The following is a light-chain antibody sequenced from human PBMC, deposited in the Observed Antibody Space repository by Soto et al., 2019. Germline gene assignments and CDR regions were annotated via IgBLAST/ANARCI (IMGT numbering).Light chain of an antibody. CDR1: SSDIGTYIY. Sequence: QSVLTQPASVSGSPGQSITISCTGTSSDIGTYIYVSWDLQHPGKAPKLLIYEVGNRPSGVSNRFSGSKSGNTASLTISGLQAEDEADYYCSSYTSSNSVVFGGGTKVTVL. V-gene: IGLV2-14*01. CDR2: EVG. J-gene: IGLJ2*01. CDR3: SSYTSSNSVV.